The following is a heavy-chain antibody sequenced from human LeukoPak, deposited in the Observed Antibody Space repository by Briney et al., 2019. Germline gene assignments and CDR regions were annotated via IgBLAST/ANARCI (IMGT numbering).Heavy chain of an antibody. J-gene: IGHJ6*03. D-gene: IGHD6-13*01. Sequence: ASVKLCCKPSGYTFTGYYKHWVRQAPGQGLEWMGWFNPNSGGTNNAHTQPGRVTMTRDTSISTAYMELSRLRSDDTAVYYCARDLGQQLETPSRVYYYYYMDVWGKGTTVTVSS. CDR1: GYTFTGYY. V-gene: IGHV1-2*07. CDR3: ARDLGQQLETPSRVYYYYYMDV. CDR2: FNPNSGGT.